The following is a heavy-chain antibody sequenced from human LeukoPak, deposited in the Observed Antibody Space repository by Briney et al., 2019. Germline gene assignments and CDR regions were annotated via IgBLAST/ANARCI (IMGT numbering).Heavy chain of an antibody. CDR2: INHSGST. V-gene: IGHV4-34*01. CDR1: GGSFSGYY. J-gene: IGHJ4*02. CDR3: ARTPWSRRFDY. Sequence: PSETLSLTCAVYGGSFSGYYWSWIRQPPGKGLEWIGEINHSGSTNYNPSLKSRVTISVDTSKNQFSLELSSVTAADTAVYYCARTPWSRRFDYWGQGTLVTVSS. D-gene: IGHD3-3*01.